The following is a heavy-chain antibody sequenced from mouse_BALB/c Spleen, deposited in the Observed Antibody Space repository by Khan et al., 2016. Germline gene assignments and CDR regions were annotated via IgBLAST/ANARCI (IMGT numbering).Heavy chain of an antibody. CDR3: ASEGGNCAWVAY. V-gene: IGHV1-39*01. D-gene: IGHD2-1*01. Sequence: EVQLQESGPEVEKPGASVKISCKASGYSFTDYNMNWVKQSNGKSLEWIGNIDPYFGSTSYNQKFKGKATLTVDKSSSTAYMQLKSLTSEDSSVYSCASEGGNCAWVAYWGQGTLVTVSA. J-gene: IGHJ3*01. CDR2: IDPYFGST. CDR1: GYSFTDYN.